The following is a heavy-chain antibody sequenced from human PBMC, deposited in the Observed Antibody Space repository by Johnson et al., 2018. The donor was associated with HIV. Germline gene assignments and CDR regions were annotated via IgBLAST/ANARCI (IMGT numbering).Heavy chain of an antibody. D-gene: IGHD2-21*01. V-gene: IGHV3-33*08. CDR3: ASSQGSGEGAFDI. J-gene: IGHJ3*02. Sequence: QVQLVESGGGVVQPGTSLRLSCAASGFTFSSFPMHWVRQAPGKGLEWVAFIRYDGSNKYYADSVKGRFTISRDNSKNTLYLQMNSLRVEDTAVYYCASSQGSGEGAFDIWGQGTMVTVSS. CDR2: IRYDGSNK. CDR1: GFTFSSFP.